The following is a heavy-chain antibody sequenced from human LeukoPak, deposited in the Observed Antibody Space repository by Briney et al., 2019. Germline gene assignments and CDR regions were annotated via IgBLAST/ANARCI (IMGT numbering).Heavy chain of an antibody. D-gene: IGHD3-3*01. CDR2: IYYSGST. J-gene: IGHJ5*02. CDR3: ARRRWIFGVALSWFDP. V-gene: IGHV4-39*01. Sequence: PSETLSLTCTVSGGSISSSSYYWGWIRQPPGKGLEWIGSIYYSGSTYYNPSLKSRVTISVDTSKNQFSLKLSSVTAADTAVYYCARRRWIFGVALSWFDPWGQGTLVTVSS. CDR1: GGSISSSSYY.